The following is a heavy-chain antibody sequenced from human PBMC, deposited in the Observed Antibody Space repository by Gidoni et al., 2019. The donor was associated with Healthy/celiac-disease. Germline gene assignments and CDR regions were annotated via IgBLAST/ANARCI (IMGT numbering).Heavy chain of an antibody. CDR3: AKGPSFGESLDY. CDR2: ISWNSGSI. V-gene: IGHV3-9*01. CDR1: GVPFDYYA. Sequence: EVLLVASGGGWVQPGRSTRLYCGASGVPFDYYAMHWVRQAPGKGLEWVSGISWNSGSIGYADSVKGRFTISRDNAKNSLYLQMNSLRAEDTALYYCAKGPSFGESLDYWGQGTLVTVSS. J-gene: IGHJ4*02. D-gene: IGHD3-10*01.